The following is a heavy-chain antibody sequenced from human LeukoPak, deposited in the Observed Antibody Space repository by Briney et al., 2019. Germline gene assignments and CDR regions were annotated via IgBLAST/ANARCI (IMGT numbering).Heavy chain of an antibody. J-gene: IGHJ4*02. CDR1: GYTFTSYY. CDR3: ASRGNWNFPEY. D-gene: IGHD1-7*01. V-gene: IGHV1-46*01. Sequence: ASVKVSCKASGYTFTSYYMHWVRQAPGQGLEWMGIINPSGGSTSYAQKFQGRVTKTRDTSTSTVYMELSSLRSEDTAVYYCASRGNWNFPEYWGQGTLVTVSS. CDR2: INPSGGST.